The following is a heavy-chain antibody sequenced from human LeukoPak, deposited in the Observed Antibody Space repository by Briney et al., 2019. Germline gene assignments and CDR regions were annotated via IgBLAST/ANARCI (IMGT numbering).Heavy chain of an antibody. CDR3: ARRTDSSGSDY. D-gene: IGHD3-22*01. V-gene: IGHV4-39*07. Sequence: SETLSLTCTVSGDSISTSTYYWGWIRQPPGKGLEWIGSIYFGGGTYYNPSLKSRVTVSIDASKNQFSLRLSSVTAADTAVYYCARRTDSSGSDYWGQGTLVTVSS. J-gene: IGHJ4*02. CDR1: GDSISTSTYY. CDR2: IYFGGGT.